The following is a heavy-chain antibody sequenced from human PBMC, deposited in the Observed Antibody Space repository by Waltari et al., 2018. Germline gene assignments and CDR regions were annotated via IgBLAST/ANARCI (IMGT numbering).Heavy chain of an antibody. J-gene: IGHJ4*02. D-gene: IGHD6-19*01. V-gene: IGHV3-73*01. CDR1: GFSFSGFS. CDR2: IRREPYNYAT. CDR3: SGGEVTGTDF. Sequence: EVQVVESGGGLVQPGGSLKLSCATSGFSFSGFSIPWVRQTSGKGLEWVGRIRREPYNYATAYSASVKGRFTISRDDSKNTAFLQMNSLMTEDTAVYYCSGGEVTGTDFWGQGTLVTVSS.